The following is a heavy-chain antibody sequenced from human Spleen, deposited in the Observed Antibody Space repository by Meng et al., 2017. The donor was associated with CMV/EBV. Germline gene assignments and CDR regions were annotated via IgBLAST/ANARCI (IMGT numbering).Heavy chain of an antibody. D-gene: IGHD2-2*01. CDR2: IYAGVTT. V-gene: IGHV3-53*01. Sequence: GESLKISCAASGFTVGRNYMSWVRQAPGKGLEWISIIYAGVTTDYADSVKGRFTISRDNSKNTLYLQMNSLRAEDTAVYYCAKGEVPAAWDYYYGMDVWGQGTTVTVSS. CDR3: AKGEVPAAWDYYYGMDV. J-gene: IGHJ6*02. CDR1: GFTVGRNY.